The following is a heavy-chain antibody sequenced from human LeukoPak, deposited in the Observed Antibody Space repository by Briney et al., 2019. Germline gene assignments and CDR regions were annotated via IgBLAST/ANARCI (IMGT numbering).Heavy chain of an antibody. D-gene: IGHD1-7*01. CDR1: DDSTRNYY. V-gene: IGHV4-59*01. Sequence: PSETLSLTCSVSDDSTRNYYWNWVRQPPGKGLEWIGYIYYTGSTNYNPSLKSRVTMSVDTSKNQLSLKLASVTAADTAVYFCARGELWFDPWGQGTLVTVSS. CDR2: IYYTGST. J-gene: IGHJ5*02. CDR3: ARGELWFDP.